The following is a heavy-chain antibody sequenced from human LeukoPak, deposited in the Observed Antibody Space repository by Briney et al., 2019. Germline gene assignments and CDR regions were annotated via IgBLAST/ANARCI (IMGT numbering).Heavy chain of an antibody. D-gene: IGHD3-16*01. CDR1: GGSISSYC. CDR2: IYYSGST. CDR3: ARVRVESGGSFDY. V-gene: IGHV4-59*01. Sequence: SETLSLTCTVSGGSISSYCWSWIRQPPGKGLEWIGYIYYSGSTNYNPSLKSRVTISVDTSKNQFSLKLSSVTAADTAVYYCARVRVESGGSFDYWGQGTLVTVSS. J-gene: IGHJ4*02.